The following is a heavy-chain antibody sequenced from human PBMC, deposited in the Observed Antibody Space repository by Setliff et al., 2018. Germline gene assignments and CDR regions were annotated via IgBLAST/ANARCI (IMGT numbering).Heavy chain of an antibody. CDR2: ISTSGSAT. CDR1: GFIFSSYE. D-gene: IGHD6-19*01. CDR3: EGRAVADRGFDI. J-gene: IGHJ3*02. Sequence: QAGGSLRLSCAVSGFIFSSYEMNWVRQAPGKGLEWVSSISTSGSATYYAESVRGRFTISRDNAKNSLYLQMNSLSAEDTAVYYCEGRAVADRGFDIWGQGTTVTVSS. V-gene: IGHV3-48*03.